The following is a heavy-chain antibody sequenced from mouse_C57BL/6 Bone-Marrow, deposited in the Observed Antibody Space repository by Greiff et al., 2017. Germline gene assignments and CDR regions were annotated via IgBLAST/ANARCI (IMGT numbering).Heavy chain of an antibody. V-gene: IGHV1-52*01. CDR3: ARGWYWYFDV. D-gene: IGHD2-3*01. J-gene: IGHJ1*03. CDR2: IDPSDSET. CDR1: GYTFTSYW. Sequence: QVQLQQPGAELVRPGSSVKLSCKASGYTFTSYWMHWVKQRPIQGLEWIGNIDPSDSETHYNQKFKDKATLTVDKSSSTAHMQLSSLTSEDSAVYYCARGWYWYFDVWGTGTTVTVSS.